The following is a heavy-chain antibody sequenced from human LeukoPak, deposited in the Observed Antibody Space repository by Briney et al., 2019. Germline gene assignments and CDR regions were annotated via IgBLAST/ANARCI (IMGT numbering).Heavy chain of an antibody. D-gene: IGHD3-9*01. CDR3: ARGTRLRYFDWLPSGSRLCFDY. V-gene: IGHV4-34*01. Sequence: SETLSPTCAVYGGSFSGYYWSWIRQPPGKGLEWIGEINHSGSTNYNPSLKSRVTISVDTSKNQFSPKLSSVTAADTAVYYCARGTRLRYFDWLPSGSRLCFDYWGQGTLVTVSS. CDR2: INHSGST. CDR1: GGSFSGYY. J-gene: IGHJ4*02.